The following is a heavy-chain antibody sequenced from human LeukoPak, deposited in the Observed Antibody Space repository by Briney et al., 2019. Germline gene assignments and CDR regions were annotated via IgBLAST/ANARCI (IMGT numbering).Heavy chain of an antibody. CDR3: ARAVRFGEPLYYMDV. CDR1: GFTFSSYV. D-gene: IGHD3-10*01. V-gene: IGHV3-23*01. J-gene: IGHJ6*03. Sequence: GGSLRLSCAASGFTFSSYVMSWVRQAPGKGLEWVSAISGSGGSTYYADSVKGRFTISRDNAKNSLYLQMNSLRAEDTAVYYCARAVRFGEPLYYMDVWGKGTTVTVSS. CDR2: ISGSGGST.